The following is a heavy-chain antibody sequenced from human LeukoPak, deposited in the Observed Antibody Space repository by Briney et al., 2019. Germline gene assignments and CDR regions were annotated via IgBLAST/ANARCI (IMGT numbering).Heavy chain of an antibody. J-gene: IGHJ2*01. CDR2: IYHSGGT. D-gene: IGHD2-21*02. V-gene: IGHV4-38-2*01. Sequence: SETLSLTCAVSGYSISSGYYWGWIRQPPGKGLEWIGRIYHSGGTYYNPSLKSRVPISVDTSKNKFSLKLSSVTAADTAVYYCARHSIVVVTAGYFDLWGRGTLVTVSS. CDR3: ARHSIVVVTAGYFDL. CDR1: GYSISSGYY.